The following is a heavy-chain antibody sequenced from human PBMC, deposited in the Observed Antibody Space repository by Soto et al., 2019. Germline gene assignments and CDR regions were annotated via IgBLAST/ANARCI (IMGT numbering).Heavy chain of an antibody. J-gene: IGHJ4*02. CDR3: ATRGVVVVVAATTY. V-gene: IGHV3-23*01. D-gene: IGHD2-15*01. CDR2: ISGSGGST. Sequence: GGSLRLSCAASGFTFSSYAMSWVRQAPGKGLEWVSAISGSGGSTYYADSVKGRFTISRDNSKNTLYLQMNSLRAEDTAVYSCATRGVVVVVAATTYWGQGTLVTVSS. CDR1: GFTFSSYA.